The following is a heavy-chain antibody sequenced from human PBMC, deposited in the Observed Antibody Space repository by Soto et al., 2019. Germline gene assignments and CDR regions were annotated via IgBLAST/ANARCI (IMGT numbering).Heavy chain of an antibody. J-gene: IGHJ4*02. CDR2: IYYSGST. V-gene: IGHV4-31*03. CDR1: GGSISSGGYY. Sequence: KPSETLSLTCTVSGGSISSGGYYWSWIRQHPGKGLEWIGYIYYSGSTYYNPSLKSRVTISVDTSKNQSSLKLSSVTAADTAVYYCARATFGSGSYSFDYWGQGTLVTVS. CDR3: ARATFGSGSYSFDY. D-gene: IGHD3-10*01.